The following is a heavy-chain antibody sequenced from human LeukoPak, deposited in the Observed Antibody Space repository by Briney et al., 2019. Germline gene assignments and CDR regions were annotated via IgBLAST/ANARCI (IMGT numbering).Heavy chain of an antibody. Sequence: GGSLRLFCAASGFTFTSYAMHWVRQAPGKGLEWVAVISFDGNIKYYADFMQGRFTISRDTSKNTLYLQMNSLRVEDTAVYYCARDTGYSSSWYEKDWGQGTLVTVSS. J-gene: IGHJ4*02. V-gene: IGHV3-30*04. CDR1: GFTFTSYA. D-gene: IGHD6-13*01. CDR2: ISFDGNIK. CDR3: ARDTGYSSSWYEKD.